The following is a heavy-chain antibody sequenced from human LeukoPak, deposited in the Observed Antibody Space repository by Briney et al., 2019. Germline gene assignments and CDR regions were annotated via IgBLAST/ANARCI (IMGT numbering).Heavy chain of an antibody. CDR3: AKGTYCRGSSCYNYYLDY. CDR2: ISYDGSNK. D-gene: IGHD2-15*01. CDR1: GFTFSTYA. V-gene: IGHV3-30-3*01. Sequence: PGRSLRLSCAASGFTFSTYAMHWVRQAPGKGLEWVAVISYDGSNKYYADSVKGRFTISRDNSKNSLYLQMNSLRTDDTALYYCAKGTYCRGSSCYNYYLDYWGQGTLATVSS. J-gene: IGHJ4*02.